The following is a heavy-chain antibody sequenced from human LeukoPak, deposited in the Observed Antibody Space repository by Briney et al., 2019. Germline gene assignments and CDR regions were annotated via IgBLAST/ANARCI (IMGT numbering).Heavy chain of an antibody. D-gene: IGHD3-10*01. Sequence: GGSLRLSCAASGFTFSNYGMSWVRQAPGKGLEWVSSISEIGGNTYYADSVKGRFTISRDNSKNTLYLQMNSLRAEDTAVYYCARVTYGSGTYGAFDYWGQGTLVTVAS. V-gene: IGHV3-23*01. CDR1: GFTFSNYG. J-gene: IGHJ4*02. CDR2: ISEIGGNT. CDR3: ARVTYGSGTYGAFDY.